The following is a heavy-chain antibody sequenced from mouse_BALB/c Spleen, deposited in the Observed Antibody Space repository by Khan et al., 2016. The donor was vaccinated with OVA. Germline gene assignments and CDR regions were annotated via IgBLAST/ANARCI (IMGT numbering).Heavy chain of an antibody. Sequence: QVQLQQSGAELAKPGASVKMSCKASGYTFINYWILWVKKRPGQGLEWIGYINPSTGYTEYNQNFKDKATLTADKSSSTAYMQLSSLTSEDSAVYYCARRGLLWDFDYWGQGTTLTVSS. D-gene: IGHD2-1*01. J-gene: IGHJ2*01. V-gene: IGHV1-7*01. CDR2: INPSTGYT. CDR3: ARRGLLWDFDY. CDR1: GYTFINYW.